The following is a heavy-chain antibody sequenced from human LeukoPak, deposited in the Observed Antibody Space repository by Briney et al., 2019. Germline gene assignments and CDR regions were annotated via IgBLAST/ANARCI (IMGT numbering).Heavy chain of an antibody. V-gene: IGHV3-30*18. Sequence: GGSLRLSCAASGFTFSSYGMHWVRQAPGKGLEWVAVISYDGSNEYYADSVKGRFTISRDNSKNTLYLQMNSLRAEDTAVYYCAKDLGVCSGGSCYYYYYGMDVWGQGTTVTVSS. D-gene: IGHD2-15*01. J-gene: IGHJ6*02. CDR1: GFTFSSYG. CDR2: ISYDGSNE. CDR3: AKDLGVCSGGSCYYYYYGMDV.